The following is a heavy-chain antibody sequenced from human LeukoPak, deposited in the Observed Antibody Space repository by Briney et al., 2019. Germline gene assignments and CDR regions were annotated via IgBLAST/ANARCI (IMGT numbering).Heavy chain of an antibody. J-gene: IGHJ4*02. D-gene: IGHD5-12*01. CDR3: AREGSGYPY. Sequence: ASVKVFCKASGYTFTGYYMHWVRQAPGQGLEWMGWINPNSGGTNYAQKFQGRVTMTRDTSISTAYMEVSRPTSDDTAVFYCAREGSGYPYWGQGTLVTVSS. CDR2: INPNSGGT. CDR1: GYTFTGYY. V-gene: IGHV1-2*02.